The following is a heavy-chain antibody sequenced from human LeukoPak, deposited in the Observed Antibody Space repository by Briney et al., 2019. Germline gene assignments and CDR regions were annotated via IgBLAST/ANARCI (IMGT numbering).Heavy chain of an antibody. CDR2: IKPSGGST. V-gene: IGHV1-46*01. Sequence: GASVKVFCKASGYSFSSYSMHWVRQAPGQGLEWMGIIKPSGGSTRYAQKFQGRVTMTRDTSTSTVYMELSSLRSEDTAVYFCARDIGTNHLRLSAFDFWGQGTMVTVSS. CDR1: GYSFSSYS. CDR3: ARDIGTNHLRLSAFDF. D-gene: IGHD1-1*01. J-gene: IGHJ3*01.